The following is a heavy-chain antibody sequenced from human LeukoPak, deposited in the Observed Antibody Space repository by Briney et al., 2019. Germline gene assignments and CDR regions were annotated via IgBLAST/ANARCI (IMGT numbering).Heavy chain of an antibody. J-gene: IGHJ4*02. V-gene: IGHV3-23*01. D-gene: IGHD2-2*01. CDR2: TSVSGGST. CDR1: GFTFGSYA. CDR3: AKGPGYCTSTSCFPDY. Sequence: GGSLRLSCAASGFTFGSYAMTWVRQAPGKGLEWVSATSVSGGSTYYADSVKGRLTISRDNSKNTLYLQMNSLRAEDTAVYYCAKGPGYCTSTSCFPDYWGQGTLVTVSS.